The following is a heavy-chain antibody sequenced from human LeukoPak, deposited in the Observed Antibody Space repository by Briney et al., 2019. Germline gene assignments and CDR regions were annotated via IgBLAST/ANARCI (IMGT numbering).Heavy chain of an antibody. CDR1: GFTFSSSW. J-gene: IGHJ6*03. CDR2: IKQDGSEQ. CDR3: ARVGPSYYYYYMDA. V-gene: IGHV3-7*01. Sequence: PWGSLRLSCSASGFTFSSSWMTWVRQAPGKGLEWVANIKQDGSEQYTADSLKGRFTISRDNDKKLVFLQMNSLRVDDTAVYYCARVGPSYYYYYMDAWGNGTTVIVSS.